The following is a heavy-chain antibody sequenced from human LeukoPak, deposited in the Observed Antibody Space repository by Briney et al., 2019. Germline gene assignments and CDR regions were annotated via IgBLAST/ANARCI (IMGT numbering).Heavy chain of an antibody. D-gene: IGHD3-22*01. CDR2: IIPILGIA. CDR1: GGTFSSYA. Sequence: GASVKVSCKASGGTFSSYAISWVRQAPGQGLEWMGRIIPILGIANYAQKFQGRVTITADKSTSTAYMELSSLRSEDTAVYYCARGNGSSGYLFDYWGQGTLVTVSS. V-gene: IGHV1-69*04. CDR3: ARGNGSSGYLFDY. J-gene: IGHJ4*02.